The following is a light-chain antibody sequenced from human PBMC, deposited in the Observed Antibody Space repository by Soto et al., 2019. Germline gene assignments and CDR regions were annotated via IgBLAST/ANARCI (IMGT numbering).Light chain of an antibody. V-gene: IGLV2-8*01. Sequence: QAVLTQPPSASGSPGQSVTISCTGTSNDVGGYDYVSWYQQHPGKAPKLIIYEVTKRPSGVPDRFSGSKSGNTASLTVSGLQAEDYVYYYCCSLARRNNNHVFGTGPRFTVL. CDR1: SNDVGGYDY. CDR3: CSLARRNNNHV. J-gene: IGLJ1*01. CDR2: EVT.